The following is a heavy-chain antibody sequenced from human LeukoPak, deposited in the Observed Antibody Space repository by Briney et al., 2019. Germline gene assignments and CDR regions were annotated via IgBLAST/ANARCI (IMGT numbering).Heavy chain of an antibody. V-gene: IGHV1-18*01. CDR1: GYTFTSSG. CDR3: ARGGVTLGVPFGY. Sequence: ASVTASCKPSGYTFTSSGIGWVRHAPGQGLEWMGWISAYNGNTNYAQKLQGRATMTTDTSTSTAYMELRSLRSDDTAVYYCARGGVTLGVPFGYWGQGTLGTVSS. D-gene: IGHD7-27*01. CDR2: ISAYNGNT. J-gene: IGHJ4*02.